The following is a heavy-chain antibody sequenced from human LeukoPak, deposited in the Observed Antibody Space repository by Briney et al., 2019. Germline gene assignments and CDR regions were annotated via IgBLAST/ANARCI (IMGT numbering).Heavy chain of an antibody. Sequence: PGGSLRLSCAASGFTFSSYAMHWVRQAPGKGLEWVAVISYDGSNKYYADSVKGRFTISRDNSKNTLYLQMNSLRAEDTAVYYCAKMINYDSSGFLDYWGQGTLATVSS. CDR1: GFTFSSYA. J-gene: IGHJ4*02. V-gene: IGHV3-30*04. CDR3: AKMINYDSSGFLDY. D-gene: IGHD3-22*01. CDR2: ISYDGSNK.